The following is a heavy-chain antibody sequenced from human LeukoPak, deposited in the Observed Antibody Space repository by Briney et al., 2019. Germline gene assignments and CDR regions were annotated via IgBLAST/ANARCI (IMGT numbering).Heavy chain of an antibody. D-gene: IGHD6-19*01. CDR3: AADQSYSSGWDYYYGMDV. Sequence: GTSVKVSCKASGFTFTSSAMQWVRQARGQRLEWIGWIVVGSGNTNYAQKFQERVTITRDMSTSTAYMELSSLRSEDTAVYYCAADQSYSSGWDYYYGMDVWGQGTTVTVSS. CDR1: GFTFTSSA. CDR2: IVVGSGNT. J-gene: IGHJ6*02. V-gene: IGHV1-58*02.